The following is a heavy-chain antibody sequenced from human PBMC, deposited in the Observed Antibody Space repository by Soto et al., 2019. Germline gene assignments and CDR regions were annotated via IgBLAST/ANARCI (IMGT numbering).Heavy chain of an antibody. V-gene: IGHV1-18*01. CDR2: ISANSGDT. CDR3: ARDCRDSCGGHSCIYFDV. J-gene: IGHJ4*02. D-gene: IGHD5-18*01. Sequence: QVQLVQSGAEVKEPGASVRVSCKASGYTFSSYGFSWVRQAPGQGLEWVAWISANSGDTNSAQKIQGRVTLNTDTSTSTAYMDLRSLTSDDTAIYYCARDCRDSCGGHSCIYFDVLGQGTLVTVSS. CDR1: GYTFSSYG.